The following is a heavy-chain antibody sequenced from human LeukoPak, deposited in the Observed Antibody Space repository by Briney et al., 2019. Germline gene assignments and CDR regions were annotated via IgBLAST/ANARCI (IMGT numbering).Heavy chain of an antibody. J-gene: IGHJ6*03. CDR2: INTNTGNP. CDR1: GYTFTSYA. V-gene: IGHV7-4-1*02. D-gene: IGHD2-2*01. CDR3: ARDGQLLLFYYYYYMDV. Sequence: GASVKVSCKASGYTFTSYAMNWVRQAPGQGLEWMGWINTNTGNPTYAQGFTGRFVFSLDTSVSTAYLQISSLKAEDTAVYYCARDGQLLLFYYYYYMDVWGKGTTVTVSS.